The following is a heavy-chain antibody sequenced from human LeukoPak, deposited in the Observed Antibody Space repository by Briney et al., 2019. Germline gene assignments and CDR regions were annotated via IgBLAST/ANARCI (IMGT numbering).Heavy chain of an antibody. J-gene: IGHJ4*02. V-gene: IGHV4-39*01. CDR1: GGSISSSSYY. D-gene: IGHD2-2*01. CDR3: ALGYCSSTSCSPLDY. Sequence: KPSETLSLTCTVSGGSISSSSYYWGWIRQPPGKGLEWIGSIYYSGSTYYNPSLKSRVTISVDTSKNQFSLKLSSVTAAGTAVYYCALGYCSSTSCSPLDYWGQGTLVTVSS. CDR2: IYYSGST.